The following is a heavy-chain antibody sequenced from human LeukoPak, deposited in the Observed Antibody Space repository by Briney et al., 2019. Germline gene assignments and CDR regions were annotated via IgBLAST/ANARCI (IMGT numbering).Heavy chain of an antibody. CDR2: IYYSGST. J-gene: IGHJ5*02. CDR3: ARDCGAMVRGELNWFDP. Sequence: SETLSLTCTVSGGSISSYYWSWIRQPPGKGLEWIGYIYYSGSTNYNPSLKSRVTISVDTSKNQFSLKLSSVTAADTAVYYCARDCGAMVRGELNWFDPWGQGTLVTVSS. V-gene: IGHV4-59*01. D-gene: IGHD3-10*01. CDR1: GGSISSYY.